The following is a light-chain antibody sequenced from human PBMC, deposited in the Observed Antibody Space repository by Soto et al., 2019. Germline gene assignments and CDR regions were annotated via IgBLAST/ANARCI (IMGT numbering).Light chain of an antibody. CDR1: QSVSNNY. CDR3: QQYGSSPRT. Sequence: IVLTQSPGTLSLSPGERDTLSCRASQSVSNNYLAWYQQKPGQAPRLLIYGASSRATGIPDRFSGSGSGTDFTLTISRLEPEDFAVFYCQQYGSSPRTFGQGTKVEIK. V-gene: IGKV3-20*01. CDR2: GAS. J-gene: IGKJ1*01.